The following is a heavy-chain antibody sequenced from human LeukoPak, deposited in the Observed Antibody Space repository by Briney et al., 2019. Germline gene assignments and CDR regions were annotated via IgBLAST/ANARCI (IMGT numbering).Heavy chain of an antibody. J-gene: IGHJ6*03. D-gene: IGHD3-10*01. CDR1: GYALTRYD. CDR3: ARVGVVGYFYYMDV. CDR2: INPSGGTT. V-gene: IGHV1-46*01. Sequence: ASVKISCKASGYALTRYDMHWVRQAPGQGLEWMGIINPSGGTTTYAQKFKGRITMPRDTFTGTVYMEVNSLRSEDTAVYYCARVGVVGYFYYMDVWGKGTTVTVSS.